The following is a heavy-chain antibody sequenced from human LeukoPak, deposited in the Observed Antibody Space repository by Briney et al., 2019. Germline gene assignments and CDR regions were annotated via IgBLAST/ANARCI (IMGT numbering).Heavy chain of an antibody. J-gene: IGHJ2*01. V-gene: IGHV3-23*01. CDR2: ISGSGGST. CDR3: ARGSGDANWYFDL. Sequence: GGSLRLSCAASGFTFSSYAMSWVRQAPGKGLEWVSAISGSGGSTYYADSVKGRFIISRDNSKNTLYLQMNSLRAEDTAVYYCARGSGDANWYFDLWGRGTLVTVSS. D-gene: IGHD2-15*01. CDR1: GFTFSSYA.